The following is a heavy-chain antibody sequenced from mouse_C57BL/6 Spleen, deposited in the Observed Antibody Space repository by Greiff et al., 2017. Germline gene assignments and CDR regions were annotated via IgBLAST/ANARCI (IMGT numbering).Heavy chain of an antibody. CDR1: GYTFTDYE. V-gene: IGHV1-15*01. J-gene: IGHJ2*01. CDR2: IDPETGGT. CDR3: TRWSDY. Sequence: QVQLQQPGAELVMPGASVKLSCKASGYTFTDYEMHWVKQTPVHGLEWIGAIDPETGGTAYNQKFKGKAILTADKSSSTAYMELRSLTSEDSAVYYCTRWSDYWGQGTTLTVSS.